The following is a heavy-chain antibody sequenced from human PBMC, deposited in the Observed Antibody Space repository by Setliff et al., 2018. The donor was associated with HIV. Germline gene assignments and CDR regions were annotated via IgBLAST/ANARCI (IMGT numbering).Heavy chain of an antibody. J-gene: IGHJ6*04. V-gene: IGHV4-39*01. CDR3: ARHVDGGLWNAYYYYGLDV. D-gene: IGHD3-3*01. CDR2: IYYDGIA. Sequence: PSETLSLTCSVSGGSVSDSNVYWNWIRQSPGKGLVWIGNIYYDGIAYYNPSLKSRVTNLIDTSTNQFSLKLSSVTASDTAVYYCARHVDGGLWNAYYYYGLDVWGKGTAVTVS. CDR1: GGSVSDSNVY.